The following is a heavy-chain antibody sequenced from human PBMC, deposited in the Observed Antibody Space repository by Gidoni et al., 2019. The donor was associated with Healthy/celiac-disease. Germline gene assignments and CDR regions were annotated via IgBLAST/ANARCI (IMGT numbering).Heavy chain of an antibody. J-gene: IGHJ4*02. Sequence: EVQLLESGGGLVQPGGSLRLSCAASGFTFSSYAMSWVRQAPGKGLEWVSAISGSGGSTYYADSVKGRFTISRDNSKNTLYLQMNSLRAEDTAVYYCAKNPSPTYYYDSSGYYSDYWGQGTLVTVSS. D-gene: IGHD3-22*01. CDR2: ISGSGGST. CDR1: GFTFSSYA. CDR3: AKNPSPTYYYDSSGYYSDY. V-gene: IGHV3-23*01.